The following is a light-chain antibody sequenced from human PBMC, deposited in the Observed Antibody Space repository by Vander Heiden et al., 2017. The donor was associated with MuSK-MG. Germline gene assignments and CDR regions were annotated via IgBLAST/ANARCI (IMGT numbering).Light chain of an antibody. CDR1: SSDVGSYKR. CDR3: SSYTSRSALV. J-gene: IGLJ2*01. CDR2: EVT. Sequence: QSALTQPPSVSGSPGQSVTISCTGTSSDVGSYKRVSWYQQPPGTAPKLMIYEVTNRPSGVPDRFSVSKSGNTASLTISGLQAEDEGDYYCSSYTSRSALVFGGGTKLTVL. V-gene: IGLV2-18*02.